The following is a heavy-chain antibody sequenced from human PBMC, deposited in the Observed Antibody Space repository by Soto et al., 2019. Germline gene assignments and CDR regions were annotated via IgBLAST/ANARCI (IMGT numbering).Heavy chain of an antibody. J-gene: IGHJ4*02. V-gene: IGHV3-7*01. CDR2: IKFDGSEK. CDR1: GFTFSWYW. Sequence: VQLVESGGGLVQPGGSLKMSCEASGFTFSWYWMSWVRQAPGKGLEWVANIKFDGSEKHYVDSVKGRFTISRDNAKNSLYLQRNSLRAEDTAVYYCATDSGYNTVDTPRNQYLDYWGPGTLVTVSS. D-gene: IGHD5-18*01. CDR3: ATDSGYNTVDTPRNQYLDY.